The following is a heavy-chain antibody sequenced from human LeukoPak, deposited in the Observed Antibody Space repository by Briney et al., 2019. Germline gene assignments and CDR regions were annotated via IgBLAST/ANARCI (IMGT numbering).Heavy chain of an antibody. V-gene: IGHV3-7*01. CDR3: ARDHGSSWGNNWFDP. Sequence: PGGSLRLSCAASGFPFNTYWMSWVRQAPGKGLEWVASIKEDRSKIYYVDSVKGRFTISRDNAQNSLYLQMNSLRAEDTAVYYCARDHGSSWGNNWFDPWGQGTLVTVSS. J-gene: IGHJ5*02. CDR1: GFPFNTYW. CDR2: IKEDRSKI. D-gene: IGHD6-13*01.